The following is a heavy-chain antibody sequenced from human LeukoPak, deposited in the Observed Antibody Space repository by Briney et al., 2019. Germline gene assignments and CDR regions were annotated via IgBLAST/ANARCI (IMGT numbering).Heavy chain of an antibody. CDR3: ADEGGDY. D-gene: IGHD3-16*01. Sequence: GASVKVSCKASGYTFTTSTMHWVRQAPGQGLEWMGRIIPILGIANYAQKFQGRVTITADKSTSTAYMELSSLRSEDTAVYYCADEGGDYWGQGTLVTVSS. V-gene: IGHV1-69*02. CDR2: IIPILGIA. J-gene: IGHJ4*02. CDR1: GYTFTTST.